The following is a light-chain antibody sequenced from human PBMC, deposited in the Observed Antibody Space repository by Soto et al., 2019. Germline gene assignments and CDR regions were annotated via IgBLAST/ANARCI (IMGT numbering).Light chain of an antibody. V-gene: IGKV3-20*01. CDR2: GAS. J-gene: IGKJ3*01. CDR1: QSVSSNY. CDR3: QQYGSSPSS. Sequence: EIVLTQSPGTLSLSPGERATLSCRASQSVSSNYLAWYQQKPGQAPRPLIYGASSMATGITDRFSGSGAGTDFNFTISRLQSEDFAVYYCQQYGSSPSSFGHGTKVDIK.